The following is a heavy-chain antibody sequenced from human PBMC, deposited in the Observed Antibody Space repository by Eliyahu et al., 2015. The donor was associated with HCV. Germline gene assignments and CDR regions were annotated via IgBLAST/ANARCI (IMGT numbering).Heavy chain of an antibody. J-gene: IGHJ4*02. D-gene: IGHD5-18*01. CDR1: GFTFXSCS. CDR2: IDSGGSNT. V-gene: IGHV3-23*01. CDR3: TKGGGSQLWLKEFDC. Sequence: EVQLLESGGILVQPGGSLRLSCAXSGFTFXSCSMGWVRQAPGRGLEWVSSIDSGGSNTYYXDSVKGRFTISRDNSKDTLYMQMNGLRAEDTAVYYCTKGGGSQLWLKEFDCWGRGTLVTVSS.